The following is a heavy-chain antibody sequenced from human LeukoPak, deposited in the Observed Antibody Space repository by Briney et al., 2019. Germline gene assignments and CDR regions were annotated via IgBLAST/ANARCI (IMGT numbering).Heavy chain of an antibody. V-gene: IGHV1-24*01. J-gene: IGHJ4*02. Sequence: ASVKVSCKVSGYTLTELSMHWVRQAPGKGLEWMGGFDPEDGETIYAQKFQGRVTMTEDTSTDTAYMELSSLRSEDTAVYYCATERYCSSTSCHYYFDYWGQGTLVTVSS. CDR2: FDPEDGET. D-gene: IGHD2-2*01. CDR3: ATERYCSSTSCHYYFDY. CDR1: GYTLTELS.